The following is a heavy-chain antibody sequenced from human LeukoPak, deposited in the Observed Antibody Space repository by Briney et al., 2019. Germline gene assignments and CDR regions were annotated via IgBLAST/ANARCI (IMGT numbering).Heavy chain of an antibody. Sequence: GGSLRLSCAASGFTFSSYSMNWVRQAPGKGLEWVSSISSSSSYIYYADSVKGRFTISRDNAKNSLYLQMNSLRAEDTAVYYCARGPGGGTMVRGVIYYNWFDPWGRGTLVTVSS. CDR3: ARGPGGGTMVRGVIYYNWFDP. D-gene: IGHD3-10*01. CDR1: GFTFSSYS. V-gene: IGHV3-21*01. J-gene: IGHJ5*02. CDR2: ISSSSSYI.